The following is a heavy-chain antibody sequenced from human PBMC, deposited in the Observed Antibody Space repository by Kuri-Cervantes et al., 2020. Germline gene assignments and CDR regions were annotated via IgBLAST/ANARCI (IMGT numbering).Heavy chain of an antibody. CDR1: GYSISSGYY. Sequence: SETLSLTCAVSGYSISSGYYWGWIRQPPGKGLEWIGSIYHSGSTSYNPSLKSRVTLSVDTSKNQFSLRLTSVTAADTAVYYCARGKFRRAAAPPLDFRARLTWFDPWGQGTLVTVS. D-gene: IGHD6-13*01. J-gene: IGHJ5*02. CDR2: IYHSGST. V-gene: IGHV4-38-2*01. CDR3: ARGKFRRAAAPPLDFRARLTWFDP.